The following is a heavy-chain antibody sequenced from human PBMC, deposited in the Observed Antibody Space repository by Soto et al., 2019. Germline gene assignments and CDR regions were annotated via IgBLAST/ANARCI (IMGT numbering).Heavy chain of an antibody. CDR2: IYWDDDK. D-gene: IGHD3-16*02. CDR1: GFSLSTSGVG. V-gene: IGHV2-5*02. J-gene: IGHJ3*02. CDR3: AHTGTYYDYIWGSYRRSDAFDI. Sequence: QITLKESGPTLVNPTQTLTLTCTFSGFSLSTSGVGVGWIRQPPGKALEWLALIYWDDDKRYSPSLKSRLTITKDTSKNQVVLTMTNMDPVDTATYYCAHTGTYYDYIWGSYRRSDAFDIWGQGTMVTVSS.